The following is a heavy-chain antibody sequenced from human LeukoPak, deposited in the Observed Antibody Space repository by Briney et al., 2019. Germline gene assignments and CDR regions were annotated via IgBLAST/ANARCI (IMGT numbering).Heavy chain of an antibody. CDR1: DFTLSDQY. D-gene: IGHD2/OR15-2a*01. V-gene: IGHV3-72*01. Sequence: GSLRLSCAASDFTLSDQYIDWFRQAPGKGLEWIGRSRNKANRHTTEYAASVQGRFTVSRDDSGNLVYLQMNTLITEDTAVYFCARDGASRGNSALTMWGQGTEVTVSS. J-gene: IGHJ3*02. CDR2: SRNKANRHTT. CDR3: ARDGASRGNSALTM.